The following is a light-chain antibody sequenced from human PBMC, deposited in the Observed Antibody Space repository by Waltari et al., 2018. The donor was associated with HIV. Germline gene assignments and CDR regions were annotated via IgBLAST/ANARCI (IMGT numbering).Light chain of an antibody. CDR3: LLSFSGVRV. CDR2: DTE. Sequence: QAVVTQEPSLSVSPGGTVTVTCASFTGRVSIKNSVHWIQLKPGQAPRTLIYDTEKRHPWTAGRFSGSLVGGRAALTLSGALTDDEADYYCLLSFSGVRVFGGGTKLTV. CDR1: TGRVSIKNS. V-gene: IGLV7-46*01. J-gene: IGLJ3*02.